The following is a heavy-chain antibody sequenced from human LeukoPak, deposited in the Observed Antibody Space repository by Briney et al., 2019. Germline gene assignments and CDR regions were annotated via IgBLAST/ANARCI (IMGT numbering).Heavy chain of an antibody. V-gene: IGHV1-69*04. J-gene: IGHJ4*02. CDR2: IIPILGIA. CDR1: GYTFTSYG. D-gene: IGHD6-19*01. CDR3: ARDPASGIAVAGTGTGY. Sequence: ASVKVSCKASGYTFTSYGISWVRQAPGQGLEWMGRIIPILGIANYAQKFQGRVTITADKSTSTAYMELSSLRSEDTAVYYCARDPASGIAVAGTGTGYWGQGTLVTVSS.